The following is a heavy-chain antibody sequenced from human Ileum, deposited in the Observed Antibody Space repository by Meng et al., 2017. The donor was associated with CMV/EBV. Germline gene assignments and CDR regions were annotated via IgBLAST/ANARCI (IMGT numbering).Heavy chain of an antibody. J-gene: IGHJ4*02. CDR2: IHYNEKT. CDR3: TTRGLGFDSSLFDF. Sequence: QLQSHVSGPGLVKPLETLPLTCTVSGGSINSNNYFWGWIRQAPGKGPEWIGSIHYNEKTYYNPPFKSRVTISVDTSNKQVSLNLNSVTAADTAVYYCTTRGLGFDSSLFDFWGQGTLVTVSS. V-gene: IGHV4-39*07. D-gene: IGHD3-22*01. CDR1: GGSINSNNYF.